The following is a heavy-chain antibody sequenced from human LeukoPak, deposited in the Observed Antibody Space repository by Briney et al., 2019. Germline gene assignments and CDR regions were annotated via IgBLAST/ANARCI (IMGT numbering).Heavy chain of an antibody. CDR3: ATLPPSYSGSYDARFDY. V-gene: IGHV1-24*01. J-gene: IGHJ4*02. CDR1: GYTLTELS. D-gene: IGHD1-26*01. Sequence: ASVKVSCKVSGYTLTELSMHWVRQAPGKGLEWMGGFDPEDGETIYAQKFQGRVTMTEDISTDTAYMELSSLRSEDTAVYYCATLPPSYSGSYDARFDYWGQGTLVTVSS. CDR2: FDPEDGET.